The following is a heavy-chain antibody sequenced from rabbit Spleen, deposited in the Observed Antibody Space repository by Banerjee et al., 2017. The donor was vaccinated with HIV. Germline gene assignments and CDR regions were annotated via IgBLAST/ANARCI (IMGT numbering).Heavy chain of an antibody. CDR3: ARGSATMTLVITGYYFNL. CDR1: GFSFSSNW. D-gene: IGHD2-1*01. CDR2: IDLVFGST. Sequence: QSLEESGGGLVKPGGTLTLTCTVSGFSFSSNWICWVRQAPGKGLEWIGYIDLVFGSTYYASWVNGRFTISSHNAQNTLYLQLNSLTAADTATYFCARGSATMTLVITGYYFNLWGPGTLVTVS. V-gene: IGHV1S7*01. J-gene: IGHJ4*01.